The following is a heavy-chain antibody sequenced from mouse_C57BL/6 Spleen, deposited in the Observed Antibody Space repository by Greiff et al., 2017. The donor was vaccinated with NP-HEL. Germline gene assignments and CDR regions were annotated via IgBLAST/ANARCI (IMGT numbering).Heavy chain of an antibody. Sequence: EVQRVESGEGLVKPGGSLKLSCAASGFTFSSYAMSWVRQTPEKRLEWVAYISSGGDYIYYADTVKGRFTISRDNARNTLYLQMSSLKSEDTAMYYCTRDITGGGYFDYWGQGTTLTVSS. CDR2: ISSGGDYI. CDR1: GFTFSSYA. V-gene: IGHV5-9-1*02. CDR3: TRDITGGGYFDY. D-gene: IGHD1-3*01. J-gene: IGHJ2*01.